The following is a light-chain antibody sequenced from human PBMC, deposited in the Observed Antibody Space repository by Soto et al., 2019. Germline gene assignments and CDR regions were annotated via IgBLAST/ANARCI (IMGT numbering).Light chain of an antibody. CDR2: EVT. V-gene: IGLV2-8*01. Sequence: QSALTQPPSASGSPGQSVTISCTGTSSDIGAYDHVSWYQQHPGKAPKVMIYEVTKRPSGVPDRFSGFKAGNTASLTVFGLQAEDEADYYCGSFAGPVWVFGGGTKVTVL. CDR3: GSFAGPVWV. J-gene: IGLJ3*02. CDR1: SSDIGAYDH.